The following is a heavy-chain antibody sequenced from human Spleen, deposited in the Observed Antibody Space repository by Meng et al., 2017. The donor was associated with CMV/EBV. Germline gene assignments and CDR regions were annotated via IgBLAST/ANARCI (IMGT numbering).Heavy chain of an antibody. CDR1: GFAFSSSW. V-gene: IGHV3-30-3*01. J-gene: IGHJ5*02. Sequence: GESLKISCAASGFAFSSSWMNWVRQAPGKGLEWVAVISYDGSNKYYADSVKGRFTISRDNSKNTLYLQMNSLRAKDTAVYYCARDRLAATNWFDPWGQGTLVTVSS. D-gene: IGHD2-15*01. CDR2: ISYDGSNK. CDR3: ARDRLAATNWFDP.